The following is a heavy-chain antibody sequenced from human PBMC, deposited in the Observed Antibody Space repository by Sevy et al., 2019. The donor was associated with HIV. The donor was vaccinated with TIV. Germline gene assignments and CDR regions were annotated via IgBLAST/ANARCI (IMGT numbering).Heavy chain of an antibody. CDR1: GFTFDDYG. V-gene: IGHV3-20*04. D-gene: IGHD4-4*01. J-gene: IGHJ3*02. CDR2: INWNGGST. CDR3: ARERGYRSAFDI. Sequence: LSLTCAASGFTFDDYGMSWVRQAPGKGLEWVSGINWNGGSTGYADSVKGRFTMSRDNAKTSLYLQMNSLRAEDTACYYCARERGYRSAFDIWGQGTMVTVSS.